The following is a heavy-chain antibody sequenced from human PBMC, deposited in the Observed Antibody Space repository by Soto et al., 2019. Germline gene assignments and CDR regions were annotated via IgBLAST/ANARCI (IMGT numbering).Heavy chain of an antibody. CDR1: GGSISSGDYY. CDR3: ARGRSNWSRRFISYGLDV. D-gene: IGHD6-13*01. Sequence: SETLSLTCTVSGGSISSGDYYWSWIRQPPGKGLEWIGYIYYSGSTYYNPSLKSRVTISVDTSKNQFSLKLSSVTAADTAVYYCARGRSNWSRRFISYGLDVWGQGTTVTVSS. V-gene: IGHV4-30-4*01. J-gene: IGHJ6*02. CDR2: IYYSGST.